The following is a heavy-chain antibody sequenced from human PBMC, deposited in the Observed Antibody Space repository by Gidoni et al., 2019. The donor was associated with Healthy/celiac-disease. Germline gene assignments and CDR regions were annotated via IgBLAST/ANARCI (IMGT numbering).Heavy chain of an antibody. Sequence: QVQLQQWGAGLLKPSETLSLTCACYGWSFSGYYWSWIRQPPGKGLEWIGEINHSGSTNYNPSLKSRVTISVDTSKNQFSLKLSSVTAADTAVYYCARWTSRYYFDYWGQGTLVTVSS. V-gene: IGHV4-34*01. CDR2: INHSGST. J-gene: IGHJ4*02. CDR3: ARWTSRYYFDY. CDR1: GWSFSGYY.